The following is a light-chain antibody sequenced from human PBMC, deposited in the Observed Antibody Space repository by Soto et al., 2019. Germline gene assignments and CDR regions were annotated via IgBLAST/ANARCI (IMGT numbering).Light chain of an antibody. CDR2: AVS. J-gene: IGLJ3*02. V-gene: IGLV2-14*01. CDR3: ASYASGGTPWV. Sequence: QSALTQPASVSGSPGQSITITCAGTSNDVGAYNFVSWYQQRPGKAPKLVIFAVSDRPSGVSNRFSGSRSGYSASLTISGLQSEDEAVYYCASYASGGTPWVFGGGTKLTVL. CDR1: SNDVGAYNF.